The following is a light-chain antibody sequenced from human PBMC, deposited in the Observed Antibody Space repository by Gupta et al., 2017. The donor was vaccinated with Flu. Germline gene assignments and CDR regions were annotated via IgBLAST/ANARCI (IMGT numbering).Light chain of an antibody. CDR3: QTWGTGIKV. CDR2: LNSDGSH. CDR1: RGHSSYA. V-gene: IGLV4-69*01. J-gene: IGLJ2*01. Sequence: QLVMTQSPSASASLAASLKLTCTLSRGHSSYAIAWHQQQPEKGPRYLMKLNSDGSHSKGDGIPDRFSASSSGAERYLTIASLQSEDEADYYCQTWGTGIKVFGGGTKLTVL.